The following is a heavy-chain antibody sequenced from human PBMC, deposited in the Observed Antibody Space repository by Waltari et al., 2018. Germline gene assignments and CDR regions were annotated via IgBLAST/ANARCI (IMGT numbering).Heavy chain of an antibody. V-gene: IGHV1-8*01. CDR2: MKPNSGNT. Sequence: QVQLVQSGAEVKKPGASVKVSCKASGYTFTSYDINWVRQATGQGLEWMGWMKPNSGNTGYAQKFQGRVTMTRNTSISTAYMELSSLRSEDTAVYYCATDSYCSGGSCYPDYWGQGTLVTVSS. CDR3: ATDSYCSGGSCYPDY. D-gene: IGHD2-15*01. J-gene: IGHJ4*02. CDR1: GYTFTSYD.